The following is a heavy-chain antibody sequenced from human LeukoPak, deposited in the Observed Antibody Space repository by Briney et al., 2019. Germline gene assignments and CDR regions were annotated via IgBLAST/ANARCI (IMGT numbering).Heavy chain of an antibody. Sequence: GGSLRLSCAASGFTFSRNWMTWVRQAPGKGLEWVANIKEDGNKKNYVDSVKGRFTISRDNAKDSLYLQMNSLRAEDTAVYYCARVDSGSYQYYFDYWGQGTLVTVSS. V-gene: IGHV3-7*03. CDR1: GFTFSRNW. D-gene: IGHD1-26*01. CDR3: ARVDSGSYQYYFDY. J-gene: IGHJ4*02. CDR2: IKEDGNKK.